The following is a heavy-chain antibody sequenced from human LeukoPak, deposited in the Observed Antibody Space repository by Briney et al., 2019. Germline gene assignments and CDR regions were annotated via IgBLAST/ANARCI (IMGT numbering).Heavy chain of an antibody. CDR2: IYHSGST. J-gene: IGHJ4*02. CDR1: GYSISSGYY. CDR3: ARGGHNDFWSGQVFDY. V-gene: IGHV4-38-2*02. D-gene: IGHD3-3*01. Sequence: SETLSLTCTVSGYSISSGYYWGWIRQPPGKGLEWIGSIYHSGSTYYNPSLKSRVTISVDTSKNQFSLKLSSVTAADTAVYYCARGGHNDFWSGQVFDYWGQGTLVTVSS.